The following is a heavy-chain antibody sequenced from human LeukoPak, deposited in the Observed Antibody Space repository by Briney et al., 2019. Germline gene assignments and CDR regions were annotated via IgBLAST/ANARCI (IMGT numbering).Heavy chain of an antibody. J-gene: IGHJ5*02. D-gene: IGHD3-22*01. V-gene: IGHV3-48*04. CDR2: ISSSSSTI. CDR3: ARDLYYYDSSGYYNNWFDP. Sequence: PGGSLRLSCAASGFSFSSYSMNWVRQAPGKGLEWVSYISSSSSTIYYADSVKGRFTISRDNAKNSLYPQMNSLRAEDTALYYCARDLYYYDSSGYYNNWFDPWGQGTLVTVSS. CDR1: GFSFSSYS.